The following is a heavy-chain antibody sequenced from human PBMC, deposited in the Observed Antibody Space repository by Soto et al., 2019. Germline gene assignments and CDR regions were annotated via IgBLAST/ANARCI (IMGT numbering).Heavy chain of an antibody. Sequence: EVQLVESGGGLVQPGRSLRLSCAASGFTFDDYAMHWVRQAPGKGLEWVSGISWNSGSIAYADSVKGRFTISRYNTKNSLYLQMNSLRAEDTALYYCARVPVYDIVTGYYGEGDYYFDYWGQGTLVTVSS. D-gene: IGHD3-9*01. J-gene: IGHJ4*02. CDR3: ARVPVYDIVTGYYGEGDYYFDY. V-gene: IGHV3-9*01. CDR1: GFTFDDYA. CDR2: ISWNSGSI.